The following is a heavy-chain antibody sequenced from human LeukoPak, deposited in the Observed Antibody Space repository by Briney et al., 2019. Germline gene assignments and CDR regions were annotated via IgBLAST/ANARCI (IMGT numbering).Heavy chain of an antibody. J-gene: IGHJ4*02. CDR2: ISGSGGST. V-gene: IGHV3-23*01. CDR3: ARDLYADFWSGSVFDY. D-gene: IGHD3-3*01. Sequence: TGGSLRLSCEASGFSFSSYATSWVRQAPGKGLEWVSGISGSGGSTYYAGSVKGRFTISRDISKNTLYLQMNSLRAEDTAVYYCARDLYADFWSGSVFDYWGRGTLVTVSS. CDR1: GFSFSSYA.